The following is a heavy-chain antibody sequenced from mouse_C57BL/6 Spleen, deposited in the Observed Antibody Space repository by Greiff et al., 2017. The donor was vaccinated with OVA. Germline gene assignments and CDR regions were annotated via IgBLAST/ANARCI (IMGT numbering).Heavy chain of an antibody. Sequence: QVQLQQPGAELVRPGASVKLSCKASGYTFTSYWMHWVKQRPVQGLEWIGKIDPTDSVTNYNQKFKDKATLTVDKSSSTAYMQLSSLTSEDSAVYYCASAIGYWGQGTSVTVSS. J-gene: IGHJ4*01. CDR2: IDPTDSVT. CDR3: ASAIGY. V-gene: IGHV1-52*01. CDR1: GYTFTSYW.